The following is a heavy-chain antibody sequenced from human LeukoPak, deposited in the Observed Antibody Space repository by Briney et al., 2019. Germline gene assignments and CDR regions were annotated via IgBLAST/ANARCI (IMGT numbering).Heavy chain of an antibody. Sequence: GGSLRLSCAASGSTFSSYAMSWVRQAPGKGLEWVSAISGSGGSTYYADSVKGRFTISRDNSKNTLYLQMNSLRAEDTAVYYCAKSPLRWFGELLPSGHFDYWGQGTLVTVSS. J-gene: IGHJ4*02. CDR2: ISGSGGST. V-gene: IGHV3-23*01. CDR1: GSTFSSYA. D-gene: IGHD3-10*01. CDR3: AKSPLRWFGELLPSGHFDY.